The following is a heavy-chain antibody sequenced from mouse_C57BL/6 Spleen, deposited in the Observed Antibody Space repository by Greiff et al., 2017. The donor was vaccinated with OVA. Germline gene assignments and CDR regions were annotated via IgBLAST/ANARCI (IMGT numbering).Heavy chain of an antibody. CDR1: GYAFSSSW. CDR2: IHPGDGDT. D-gene: IGHD1-1*01. J-gene: IGHJ4*01. CDR3: ARFPTVVSDAMDY. V-gene: IGHV1-82*01. Sequence: QVQLQQSGPELVKPGASVKISCKASGYAFSSSWMNWVKQRPGKGLEWIGRIHPGDGDTNYNGKFKGKATLTADKSSSTAYMQLSSLTSEDSAVYFCARFPTVVSDAMDYWGQGTSVTVSS.